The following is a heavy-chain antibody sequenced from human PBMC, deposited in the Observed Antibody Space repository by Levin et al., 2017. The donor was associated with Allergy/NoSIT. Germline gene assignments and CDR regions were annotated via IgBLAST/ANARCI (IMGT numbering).Heavy chain of an antibody. CDR2: ISSGSHII. V-gene: IGHV3-48*01. CDR1: IFSFSSYN. Sequence: GGSLRLSCTASIFSFSSYNMNWVRQAPGTGLEWVSYISSGSHIIYYADSVKGRFTISRDNAKKTVDLQMNSLRADDTAVYYWVMGGGGYWGQGTLVTVSS. CDR3: VMGGGGY. J-gene: IGHJ4*02. D-gene: IGHD3-16*01.